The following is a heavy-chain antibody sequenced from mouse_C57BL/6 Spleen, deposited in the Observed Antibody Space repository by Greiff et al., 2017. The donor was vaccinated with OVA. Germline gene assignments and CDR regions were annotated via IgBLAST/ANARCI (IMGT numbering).Heavy chain of an antibody. J-gene: IGHJ4*01. Sequence: VQLQQPGTELVKPGASVKLSCKASGYTFTSYWMHWVKQRPGQGLEWIGNINPSNGGTNYNEKFKSKATLTVDKSSSTAYMQLSSLTSEDSAVYYCALSTMVTSYAMDYWGQGTSVTVSS. D-gene: IGHD2-2*01. CDR2: INPSNGGT. V-gene: IGHV1-53*01. CDR1: GYTFTSYW. CDR3: ALSTMVTSYAMDY.